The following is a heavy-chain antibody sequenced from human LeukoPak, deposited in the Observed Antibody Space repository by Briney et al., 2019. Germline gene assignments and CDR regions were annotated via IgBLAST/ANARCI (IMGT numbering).Heavy chain of an antibody. CDR1: DNSFNNYW. D-gene: IGHD6-6*01. Sequence: GESLKISCKGSDNSFNNYWIGWVRQVPERGLEWMGIIYVGDSDTRYNPSFQGQVTVSADKSISTAYLQWSSLKASDTAMYYCARQLLSSSSGGVDYWGQGTLVTVSS. CDR3: ARQLLSSSSGGVDY. J-gene: IGHJ4*02. CDR2: IYVGDSDT. V-gene: IGHV5-51*01.